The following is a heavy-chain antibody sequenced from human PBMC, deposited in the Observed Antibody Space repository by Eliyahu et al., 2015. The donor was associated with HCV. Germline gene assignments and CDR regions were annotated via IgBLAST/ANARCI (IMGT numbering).Heavy chain of an antibody. J-gene: IGHJ4*02. V-gene: IGHV3-21*01. CDR2: ISSSSSYI. CDR3: ARVTELDGYNLPDFDY. D-gene: IGHD5-24*01. Sequence: GLVKPGGSLRLSCAASGFTFSSYSMNWVRQAPGKGLEWVSSISSSSSYIYYADSVKGRFTISRDNAKNSLYLQMNSLRAEDTAVYYCARVTELDGYNLPDFDYWGQGTLVTVSS. CDR1: GFTFSSYS.